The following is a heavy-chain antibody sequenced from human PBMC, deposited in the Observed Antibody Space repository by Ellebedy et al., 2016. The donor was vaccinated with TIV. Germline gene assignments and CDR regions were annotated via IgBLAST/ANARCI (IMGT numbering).Heavy chain of an antibody. V-gene: IGHV1-46*01. D-gene: IGHD3-10*01. CDR2: INPSGGST. J-gene: IGHJ6*02. Sequence: AASVKVSCKASGYTFTSYYMHWVRQAPGQGLEWMGIINPSGGSTSNAQKFQGRVTMTRDTSTSTVYMELSGLRSEDTAVYYCARDRMVRGGYYYYYGMDVWGQGTTVTVSS. CDR3: ARDRMVRGGYYYYYGMDV. CDR1: GYTFTSYY.